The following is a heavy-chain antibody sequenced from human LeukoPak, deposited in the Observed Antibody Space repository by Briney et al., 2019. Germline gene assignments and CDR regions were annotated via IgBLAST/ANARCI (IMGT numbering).Heavy chain of an antibody. Sequence: GASVKVSCKASGGTFSSYAISWVRQARGQGLEWMGRIIPIFGTANYAQKFQGRVTITTDESTSTAYMEVSSLRSEDTAVYYCARAGTYYYDSSGYYSSDWFDPWGQGTLVTVSS. CDR3: ARAGTYYYDSSGYYSSDWFDP. J-gene: IGHJ5*02. CDR2: IIPIFGTA. V-gene: IGHV1-69*05. CDR1: GGTFSSYA. D-gene: IGHD3-22*01.